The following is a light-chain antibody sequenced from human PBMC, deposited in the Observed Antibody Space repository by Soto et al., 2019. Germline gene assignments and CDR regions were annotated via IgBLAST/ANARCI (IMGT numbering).Light chain of an antibody. CDR1: SSDVGGYNY. Sequence: QSVLTQPASVSGSPGQSITISCSGTSSDVGGYNYVSWYQQHPGKAPKLMIYEVSNRPSGVSTRFSGSKSGNTASLTISGLQAGADADYSGTPYQPTSAVFGTGTKATVL. CDR2: EVS. CDR3: TPYQPTSAV. V-gene: IGLV2-14*01. J-gene: IGLJ1*01.